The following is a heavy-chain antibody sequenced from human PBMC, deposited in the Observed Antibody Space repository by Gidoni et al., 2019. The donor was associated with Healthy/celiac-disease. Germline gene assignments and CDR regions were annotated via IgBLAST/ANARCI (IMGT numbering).Heavy chain of an antibody. J-gene: IGHJ3*02. CDR3: ARTLTNSVDAFDI. V-gene: IGHV3-33*01. D-gene: IGHD3-3*01. Sequence: QVQLVESGGGVVQPGRSLRLSCAASGFTFSSYGMHGVRQAPGKGLEWVAVIWYDGSNKYYADSVKGRFTISRDNSKNTLYLQMNSLRAEDTAVYYCARTLTNSVDAFDIWGQGTMVTVSS. CDR1: GFTFSSYG. CDR2: IWYDGSNK.